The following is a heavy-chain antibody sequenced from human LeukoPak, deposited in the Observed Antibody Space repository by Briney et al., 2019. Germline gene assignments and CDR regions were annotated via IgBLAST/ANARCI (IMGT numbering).Heavy chain of an antibody. V-gene: IGHV1-69*13. Sequence: ASVKVSCKASGGTFSSYAISWVRQAPGQGLEWMGGIIPIFGTANYAQKFQGRVTITADESTSTAYMELSSLRSEDTAVYYCARDQGSSEWFDYWGQGTLVTVSS. D-gene: IGHD6-6*01. J-gene: IGHJ4*02. CDR1: GGTFSSYA. CDR2: IIPIFGTA. CDR3: ARDQGSSEWFDY.